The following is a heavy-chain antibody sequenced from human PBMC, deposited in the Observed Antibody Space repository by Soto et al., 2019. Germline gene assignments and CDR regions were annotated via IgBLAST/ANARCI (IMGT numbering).Heavy chain of an antibody. J-gene: IGHJ4*02. CDR1: GFTFSSYS. V-gene: IGHV3-48*02. CDR2: ISSSSSTI. D-gene: IGHD3-22*01. CDR3: ARDRGYYDSSGYYYFDY. Sequence: EVQLVESGGGLVQPGGSLRLSCAASGFTFSSYSMNWVRQAPGKGLEWVSYISSSSSTIYYADSVKGRFTISRDNAKNSLYLQMNSLRDEVTAVYYCARDRGYYDSSGYYYFDYCGQGTLVTVSS.